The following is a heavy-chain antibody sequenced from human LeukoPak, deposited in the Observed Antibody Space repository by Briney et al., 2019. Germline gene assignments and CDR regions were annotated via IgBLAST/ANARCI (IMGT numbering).Heavy chain of an antibody. CDR1: GGTFISYA. Sequence: ASVTVSCKTSGGTFISYAISWVRQAPGQGLEWMGRIIPILGIANYAQKFQGRVTITADKSTSTAYMELSSLRSEDTAVYYCARGSAILTAPLDYWGQGTLVTVSS. D-gene: IGHD3-9*01. J-gene: IGHJ4*02. CDR3: ARGSAILTAPLDY. V-gene: IGHV1-69*04. CDR2: IIPILGIA.